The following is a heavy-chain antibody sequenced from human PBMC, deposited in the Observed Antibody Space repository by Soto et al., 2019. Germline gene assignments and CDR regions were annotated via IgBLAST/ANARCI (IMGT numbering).Heavy chain of an antibody. Sequence: QLQLQESGPGLVKPSETLSLTCTVSGDSISITSYYWGWVRQPPGKGLEWIGSIHYSGSTHYNPSLQIRVTISGDASMKQFTLKLRSVTAADTAVYYCASTKDETLYFDYWGQGTLVTVSS. D-gene: IGHD2-15*01. CDR1: GDSISITSYY. CDR3: ASTKDETLYFDY. J-gene: IGHJ4*02. V-gene: IGHV4-39*01. CDR2: IHYSGST.